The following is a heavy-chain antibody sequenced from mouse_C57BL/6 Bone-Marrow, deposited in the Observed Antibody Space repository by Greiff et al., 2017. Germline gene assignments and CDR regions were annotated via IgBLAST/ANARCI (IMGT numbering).Heavy chain of an antibody. CDR2: IYPRDGST. Sequence: QVHVKQSGPELVKPGASVKLSCKASGYTFTSYDINWVKQRPGQGLEWIGWIYPRDGSTKYNEKFKGKATLTVDTSSSTAYMELHSLTSEDSAVYFCARLEFDGSSWDWYFDVWGTGTTVTVSS. CDR3: ARLEFDGSSWDWYFDV. D-gene: IGHD1-1*01. V-gene: IGHV1-85*01. CDR1: GYTFTSYD. J-gene: IGHJ1*03.